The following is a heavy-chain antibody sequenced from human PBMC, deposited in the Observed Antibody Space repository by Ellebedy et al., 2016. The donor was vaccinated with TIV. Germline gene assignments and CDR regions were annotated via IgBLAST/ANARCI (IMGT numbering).Heavy chain of an antibody. CDR3: ARDYYGSRSDYGMNPNDALEV. D-gene: IGHD3-10*01. V-gene: IGHV1-18*01. CDR1: GYTFTSHG. J-gene: IGHJ3*01. CDR2: ISGDKDVHNGDT. Sequence: ASVKVSCKASGYTFTSHGTTWVRHAPGRGLEWIGWISGDKDVHNGDTRYAQKFQGRVTMTTDTPTNTVNMEVRSLRSDDTAVYYCARDYYGSRSDYGMNPNDALEVWGQGTTVTVGS.